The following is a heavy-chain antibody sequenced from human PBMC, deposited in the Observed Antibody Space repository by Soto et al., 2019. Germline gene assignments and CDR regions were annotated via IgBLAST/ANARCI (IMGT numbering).Heavy chain of an antibody. V-gene: IGHV3-30*18. CDR1: GCPFSSYG. J-gene: IGHJ4*02. Sequence: GGALILSWASSGCPFSSYGMHLVLQAPGKGLEWVAVISYDGSNKYYADSVKGRFTISRDNSKNTLYLQMNSLRAEDTAVYYCAKGFNEYSSSGSLYWGQGTLVTVSS. CDR3: AKGFNEYSSSGSLY. D-gene: IGHD6-6*01. CDR2: ISYDGSNK.